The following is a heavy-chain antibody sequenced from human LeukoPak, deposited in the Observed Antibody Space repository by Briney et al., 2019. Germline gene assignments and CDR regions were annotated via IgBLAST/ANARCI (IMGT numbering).Heavy chain of an antibody. Sequence: GESLKIPCKGSGYSFTSYWIGWVRQMPGKGLEWRGIIYPGDSDTRYSPSFQGQVTISADKSISTAYLQWSSLKASDTAMYYCARQRSYYDSSGYYYAFDIWGQGTMVTVSS. D-gene: IGHD3-22*01. J-gene: IGHJ3*02. CDR3: ARQRSYYDSSGYYYAFDI. V-gene: IGHV5-51*01. CDR1: GYSFTSYW. CDR2: IYPGDSDT.